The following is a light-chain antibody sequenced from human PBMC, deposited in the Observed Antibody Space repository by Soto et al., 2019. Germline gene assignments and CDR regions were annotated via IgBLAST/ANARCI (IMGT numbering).Light chain of an antibody. CDR3: HQYASSPQT. J-gene: IGKJ1*01. V-gene: IGKV3-20*01. CDR2: GPS. Sequence: EIVLTQSPGTLSLSPGERATLSCRASQSVAKNYLAWYQQEPGQAPRLLIYGPSSRATGIPDRFSGSGSGTDFTLTISRLEPEDFAVYYWHQYASSPQTFGQGTKVEI. CDR1: QSVAKNY.